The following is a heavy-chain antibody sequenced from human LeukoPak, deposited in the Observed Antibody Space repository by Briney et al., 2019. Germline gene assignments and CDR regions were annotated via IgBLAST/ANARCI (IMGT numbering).Heavy chain of an antibody. CDR2: IGTAGDT. CDR3: ARGSFPYITI. Sequence: TGGSLRLSCAASGFTFSSYDMHWVRQATGKGLEWVSAIGTAGDTYYPGSVKGRFTISRENAKNSLYLQMDSLRAGDTAVYYCARGSFPYITIWGQGTLVTVSS. J-gene: IGHJ4*02. V-gene: IGHV3-13*01. D-gene: IGHD3-9*01. CDR1: GFTFSSYD.